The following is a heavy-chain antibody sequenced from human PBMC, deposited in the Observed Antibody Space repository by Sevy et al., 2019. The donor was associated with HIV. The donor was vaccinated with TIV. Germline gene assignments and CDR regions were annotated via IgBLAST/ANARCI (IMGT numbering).Heavy chain of an antibody. CDR3: AKGFCSGGGCPRDYYYYGMDV. D-gene: IGHD2-15*01. J-gene: IGHJ6*02. Sequence: GGSLRLSCAASEFTFSSYAMNWVRQAPGKGLEWVSSISVSGRSTYYADSVEGRFTISRDNSKNTLDLQMNSLRADDTAVYYCAKGFCSGGGCPRDYYYYGMDVWGQGTTVTVSS. CDR1: EFTFSSYA. CDR2: ISVSGRST. V-gene: IGHV3-23*01.